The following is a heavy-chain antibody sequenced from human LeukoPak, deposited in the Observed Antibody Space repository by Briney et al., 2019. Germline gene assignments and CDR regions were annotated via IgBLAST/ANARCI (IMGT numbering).Heavy chain of an antibody. J-gene: IGHJ4*02. CDR2: SSK. D-gene: IGHD2/OR15-2a*01. CDR3: ARDYLSFDY. V-gene: IGHV3-30*01. Sequence: SSKYYADSVKGRFTISRDNSKNTLYLQMNGLRAEDTAVYYCARDYLSFDYWGQGTLVTVSS.